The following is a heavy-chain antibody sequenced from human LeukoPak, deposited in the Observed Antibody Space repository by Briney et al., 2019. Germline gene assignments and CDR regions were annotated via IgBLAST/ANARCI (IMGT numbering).Heavy chain of an antibody. CDR2: INPNSGGT. Sequence: GASVKVSCKASGYTFTGYYMHWVRQAPGQGLEWMGRINPNSGGTNYAQKFQGRVTMTRDTSISTAYMELSRLRSDDTAVYYCAGSYYYDSSGYYYAANAAFDIWGQGTMVTVSS. V-gene: IGHV1-2*06. CDR3: AGSYYYDSSGYYYAANAAFDI. D-gene: IGHD3-22*01. J-gene: IGHJ3*02. CDR1: GYTFTGYY.